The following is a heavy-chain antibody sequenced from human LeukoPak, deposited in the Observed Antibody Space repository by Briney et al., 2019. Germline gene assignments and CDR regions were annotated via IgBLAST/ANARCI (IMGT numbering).Heavy chain of an antibody. CDR1: GGSISSYY. Sequence: SETLSLTCTVSGGSISSYYWSWIRQPPGKGLEWIGYIYYSRSTNYNPSLKSRVTISVDTSKNQFSLKLSSVTAADTAVYYCARGGYCSGGSCYFAHWGQGTLVTVSS. CDR3: ARGGYCSGGSCYFAH. V-gene: IGHV4-59*01. J-gene: IGHJ4*02. D-gene: IGHD2-15*01. CDR2: IYYSRST.